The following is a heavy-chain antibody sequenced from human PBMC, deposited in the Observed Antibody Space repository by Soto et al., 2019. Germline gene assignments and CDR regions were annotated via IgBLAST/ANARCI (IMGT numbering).Heavy chain of an antibody. V-gene: IGHV1-69*01. CDR3: ARDRVRYWSSTSCGDLDY. D-gene: IGHD2-2*01. Sequence: QVQLVQSGAEVKKPGSSVKVSCKASGGTFSSYAISWVRQAPGQGLEWMGGIIPIFGTANYAQKFQGRVTITADESTGTAYMELSSLRSEDPAVYYCARDRVRYWSSTSCGDLDYWGQGTLVTVSS. CDR2: IIPIFGTA. J-gene: IGHJ4*02. CDR1: GGTFSSYA.